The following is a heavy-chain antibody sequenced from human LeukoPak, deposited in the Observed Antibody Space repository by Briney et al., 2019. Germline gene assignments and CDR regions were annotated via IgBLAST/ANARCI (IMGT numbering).Heavy chain of an antibody. CDR1: GGTFSSYA. D-gene: IGHD2-15*01. CDR2: IIPIFGTA. V-gene: IGHV1-69*06. J-gene: IGHJ4*02. Sequence: GASVKVSCKASGGTFSSYAISWVRQAPGQGLEWMGGIIPIFGTANYAQKFQGRVTITADKSTSTAYMELSSLRSEDTAVYYCARDSGSSGGIDYWGQGTLVTVSS. CDR3: ARDSGSSGGIDY.